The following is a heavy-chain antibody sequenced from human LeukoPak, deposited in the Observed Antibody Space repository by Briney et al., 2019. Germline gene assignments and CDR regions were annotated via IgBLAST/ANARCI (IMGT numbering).Heavy chain of an antibody. CDR3: ARDRGYFYDQLDY. D-gene: IGHD2/OR15-2a*01. CDR2: ISVSGGVR. Sequence: GGSLRLSCVASGYPFSSYSMNWIRQAPGEGLEWVSYISVSGGVRSYADSVKGRFTISRDDARNSLYLQMNSLKDEDTAVYYCARDRGYFYDQLDYWGQGTLVTVSS. CDR1: GYPFSSYS. J-gene: IGHJ4*02. V-gene: IGHV3-48*02.